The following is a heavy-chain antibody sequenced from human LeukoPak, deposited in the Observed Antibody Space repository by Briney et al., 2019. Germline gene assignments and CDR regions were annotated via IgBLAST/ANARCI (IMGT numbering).Heavy chain of an antibody. CDR1: GGTFSSYA. CDR2: IIPSCGTA. D-gene: IGHD6-13*01. Sequence: EASVKVSCKASGGTFSSYAISWVRQAPGQGLEWMGGIIPSCGTANYAQKFQGRVTITADESTSTVYMELSSLRSEHTAVYYCARGTSSDAFDIWGQGTMVTVSS. CDR3: ARGTSSDAFDI. J-gene: IGHJ3*02. V-gene: IGHV1-69*13.